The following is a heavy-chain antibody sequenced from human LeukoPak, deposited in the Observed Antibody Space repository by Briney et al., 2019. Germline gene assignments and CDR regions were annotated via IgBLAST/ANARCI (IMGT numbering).Heavy chain of an antibody. CDR2: ISSSDII. CDR3: TRDLPVD. V-gene: IGHV3-48*03. CDR1: GFTFSSYE. J-gene: IGHJ4*02. Sequence: GGSLRLSCAASGFTFSSYEMNWVRQAPGKGLEWISEISSSDIIYYADSVKGRFTISRGNAKNSLYLQMNSLRAEYTAVYYCTRDLPVDWGQGTLVTVSS.